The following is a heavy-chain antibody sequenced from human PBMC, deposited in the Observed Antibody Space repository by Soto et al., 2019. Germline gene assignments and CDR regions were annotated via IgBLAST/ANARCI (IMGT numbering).Heavy chain of an antibody. D-gene: IGHD2-2*01. CDR3: TAAIIKGVDYYGMDV. CDR1: GYTFTSYG. V-gene: IGHV1-18*01. J-gene: IGHJ6*02. CDR2: ISAYNGNT. Sequence: QVQLVQSGAEVKKLGASVKVSCKASGYTFTSYGISWVRQAPGQGLEWMGWISAYNGNTNYAQKLQGRVTMTTDTSTSTAYMELRSLRSDDTAVYYCTAAIIKGVDYYGMDVWGQGTTVTVSS.